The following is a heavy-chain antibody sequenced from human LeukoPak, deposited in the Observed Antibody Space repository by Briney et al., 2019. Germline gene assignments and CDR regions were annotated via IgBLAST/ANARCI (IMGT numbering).Heavy chain of an antibody. V-gene: IGHV4-59*11. D-gene: IGHD3-10*01. CDR1: GASISSHY. Sequence: PSETLSLTCTVSGASISSHYWSWIRQPPGKGLEWIGYIYYPATTNYNPSLKSRLAISVDTSKNQFSLKLNSVTAADTAVYYCARLGSAPVPFDYWYFDLWGRGTLVTVSS. J-gene: IGHJ2*01. CDR3: ARLGSAPVPFDYWYFDL. CDR2: IYYPATT.